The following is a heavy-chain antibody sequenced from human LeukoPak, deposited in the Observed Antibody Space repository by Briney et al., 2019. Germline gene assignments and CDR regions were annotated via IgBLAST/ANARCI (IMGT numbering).Heavy chain of an antibody. D-gene: IGHD6-13*01. Sequence: GGSLRLSFSASGFTFSSYEMNWVRQAPGKGLEWVSYISSSGSTIYYADSVKGRFTISRDNAKNSLYLQMNSLRAEDTAVYYCARWAANLDYWGQGTLVTVSS. CDR3: ARWAANLDY. CDR1: GFTFSSYE. J-gene: IGHJ4*02. V-gene: IGHV3-48*03. CDR2: ISSSGSTI.